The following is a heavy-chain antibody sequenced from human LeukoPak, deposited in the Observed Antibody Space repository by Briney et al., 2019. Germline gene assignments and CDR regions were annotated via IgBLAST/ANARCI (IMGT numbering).Heavy chain of an antibody. J-gene: IGHJ4*02. CDR2: INPNSGGT. D-gene: IGHD3-3*01. V-gene: IGHV1-2*02. CDR3: ARNYDFWSGYVY. CDR1: GYTFTGYY. Sequence: ASVKVSCKASGYTFTGYYMHWVRQAPGQGLERMGWINPNSGGTNYAQKFQGRVTMTRDTSISTAYMELSRLRSDDTAVYYCARNYDFWSGYVYWGQGTLVTVSS.